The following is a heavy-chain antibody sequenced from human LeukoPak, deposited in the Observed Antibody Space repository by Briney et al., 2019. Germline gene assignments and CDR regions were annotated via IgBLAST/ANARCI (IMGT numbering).Heavy chain of an antibody. V-gene: IGHV4-61*01. Sequence: SETLSLTCTVSGGSVSSGSYYWSWIRQPPGKGLEWIGYIYYSGGTNYNPSLKRRVTISVDTSKNQFSLKLSSVTAADTAVYFCARFGDRSGDYYYFDQWGQGTLVTVSS. J-gene: IGHJ4*02. CDR2: IYYSGGT. CDR1: GGSVSSGSYY. CDR3: ARFGDRSGDYYYFDQ. D-gene: IGHD3-22*01.